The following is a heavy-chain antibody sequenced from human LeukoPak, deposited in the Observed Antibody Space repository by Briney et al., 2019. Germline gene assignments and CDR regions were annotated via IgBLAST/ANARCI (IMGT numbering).Heavy chain of an antibody. Sequence: PGGSLRLSCAASGFTFSDYYMSWIRQAPGKGLEWVSYISSNGRGTIFYADSVKGRFTISRDNAKNTLYLQMNSLRAEDTAVYYCARGVRDGYSFGFYFDYWGQGALVTVSS. D-gene: IGHD5-12*01. J-gene: IGHJ4*02. V-gene: IGHV3-11*04. CDR1: GFTFSDYY. CDR3: ARGVRDGYSFGFYFDY. CDR2: ISSNGRGTI.